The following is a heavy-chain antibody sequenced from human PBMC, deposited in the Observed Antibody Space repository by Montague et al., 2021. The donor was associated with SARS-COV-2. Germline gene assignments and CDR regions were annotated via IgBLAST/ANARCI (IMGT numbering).Heavy chain of an antibody. Sequence: SETLSLTCAVSGGSISSSHWWSWVRQPPGKGLEWIGEIYPSGSTNYNPSLKSRVTISLDKSKNQFSLKLSSVTAADTAVYYCAREFRTYGYGGQYWYFDLWGRGTLVTVS. J-gene: IGHJ2*01. D-gene: IGHD3-10*01. CDR3: AREFRTYGYGGQYWYFDL. CDR1: GGSISSSHW. CDR2: IYPSGST. V-gene: IGHV4-4*02.